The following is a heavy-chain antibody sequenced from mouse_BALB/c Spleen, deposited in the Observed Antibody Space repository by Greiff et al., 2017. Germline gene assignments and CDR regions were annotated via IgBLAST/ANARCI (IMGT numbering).Heavy chain of an antibody. D-gene: IGHD2-14*01. V-gene: IGHV1-14*01. J-gene: IGHJ1*01. CDR1: GYTFTSYV. CDR2: INPYNDGT. CDR3: ARGRVPPYFDV. Sequence: QLQQSGPELVKPGASVKMSCKASGYTFTSYVMHWVKQKPGQGLEWIGYINPYNDGTKYNEKFKGKATLTSDKSSSTAYMELSSLTSEDAAVYYCARGRVPPYFDVWGAGTTVTVSS.